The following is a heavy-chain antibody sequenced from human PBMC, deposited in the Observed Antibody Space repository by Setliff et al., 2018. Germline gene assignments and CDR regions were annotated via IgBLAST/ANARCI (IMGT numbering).Heavy chain of an antibody. CDR2: IYTSGST. J-gene: IGHJ4*02. Sequence: SETLSLTCNVSGDSINENHWTWIRQPPGKGLEWIGYIYTSGSTNYNPSLKSRVTISRDTSKNQLSLELTSVTAADTAVYYCARSLSSGSYWNSRPFYSDYWGQGTLVTVSS. CDR3: ARSLSSGSYWNSRPFYSDY. D-gene: IGHD3-10*01. V-gene: IGHV4-4*08. CDR1: GDSINENH.